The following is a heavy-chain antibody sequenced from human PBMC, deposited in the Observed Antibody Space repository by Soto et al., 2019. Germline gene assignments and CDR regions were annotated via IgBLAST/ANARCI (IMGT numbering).Heavy chain of an antibody. CDR1: GGSISSGGYY. CDR2: IYYSGST. J-gene: IGHJ4*02. V-gene: IGHV4-31*03. D-gene: IGHD2-15*01. CDR3: AREREGWLAVDY. Sequence: SETLSLTXTVSGGSISSGGYYWSWIRQHPGKGLEWIGYIYYSGSTYYNPSLKSRVTISVDTSKNQFSLKLSSVTAADTAVYYCAREREGWLAVDYWGQGTLVTVSS.